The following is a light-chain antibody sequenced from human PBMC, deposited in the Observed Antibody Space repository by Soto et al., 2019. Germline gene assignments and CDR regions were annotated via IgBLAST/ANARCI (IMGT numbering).Light chain of an antibody. Sequence: IVLTQSPGTLYLSPGERATLSWRASQRVSSSYLAWYQHKPGQAPRLLIYGASSMATGIPYRFSGSGSGTDFTLTISRLEPEDFAVYYCQQYGSSPWTFGQGTKVDIK. CDR1: QRVSSSY. J-gene: IGKJ1*01. CDR2: GAS. CDR3: QQYGSSPWT. V-gene: IGKV3-20*01.